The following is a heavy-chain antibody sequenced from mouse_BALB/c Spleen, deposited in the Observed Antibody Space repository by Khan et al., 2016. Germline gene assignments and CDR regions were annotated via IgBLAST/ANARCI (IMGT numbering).Heavy chain of an antibody. V-gene: IGHV5-4*02. D-gene: IGHD2-2*01. J-gene: IGHJ1*01. Sequence: VQLKESGGGLVKPGGSLKLSCAASGFTFSDYYMYWVRQTPEKRLEWVATISDGGAYTYYPDSVKGRFTISRDNAKNNLYLQMSSLKSEDAAVYFCARAYGYCGYFDVWGAGTTVTVSS. CDR2: ISDGGAYT. CDR1: GFTFSDYY. CDR3: ARAYGYCGYFDV.